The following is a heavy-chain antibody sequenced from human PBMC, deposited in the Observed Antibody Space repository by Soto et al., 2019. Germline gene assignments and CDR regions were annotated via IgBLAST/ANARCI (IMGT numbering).Heavy chain of an antibody. Sequence: SDTLSLTCAVYGGSFSGYYWSWIRQPPGKGLEWIGEVNHSGSTNYNPSPKSRVTISVDTSKNQFSLKLSSVTAADTAVYYCARHHTDIVVVPAAIEGGYYYYGMDVWGQGTTVTVSS. CDR3: ARHHTDIVVVPAAIEGGYYYYGMDV. CDR2: VNHSGST. D-gene: IGHD2-2*02. V-gene: IGHV4-34*01. CDR1: GGSFSGYY. J-gene: IGHJ6*02.